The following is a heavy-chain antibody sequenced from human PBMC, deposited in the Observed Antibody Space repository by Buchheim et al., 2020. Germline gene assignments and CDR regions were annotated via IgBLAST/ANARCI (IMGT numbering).Heavy chain of an antibody. CDR2: INHSGST. V-gene: IGHV4-34*01. Sequence: QVQLQQWGAGLLKPSETLSLTCAVYGGSFSGYSWSWIRQPPGKGLEWIGEINHSGSTNYNPSLKSRVTISVDTSKNQFSLKLSSVTAADTAVYYCARGVRATTPKNWFDPWGQGTL. J-gene: IGHJ5*02. D-gene: IGHD4-11*01. CDR1: GGSFSGYS. CDR3: ARGVRATTPKNWFDP.